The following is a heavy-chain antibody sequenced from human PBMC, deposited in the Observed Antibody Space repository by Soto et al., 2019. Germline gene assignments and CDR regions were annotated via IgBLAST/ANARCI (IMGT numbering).Heavy chain of an antibody. CDR3: ARDRTGRPVKYWFDP. V-gene: IGHV1-46*01. Sequence: ASVKVSCKASGYTFTSYYMHWVRQAPGQGLEWMGIINPNSGSTSYAQKFQGRVLMTRDTSTSTVYMELSSLRAEDTAVYYCARDRTGRPVKYWFDPWGQGTLVTVSS. CDR1: GYTFTSYY. CDR2: INPNSGST. D-gene: IGHD6-6*01. J-gene: IGHJ5*02.